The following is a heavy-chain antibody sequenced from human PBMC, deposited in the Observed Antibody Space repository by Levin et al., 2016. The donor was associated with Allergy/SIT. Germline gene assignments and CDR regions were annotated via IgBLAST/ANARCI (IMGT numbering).Heavy chain of an antibody. D-gene: IGHD2-21*02. CDR2: ISYDGSNK. CDR3: ARGADIVVVTAIRY. V-gene: IGHV3-30*03. Sequence: GESLKISCAASGFTFSSYGMHWVRQAPGKGLEWVAVISYDGSNKYYADSVKGRFTISRDNSKNTLYLQMNSLRAEDTAVYYCARGADIVVVTAIRYWGQGTLVTVSS. CDR1: GFTFSSYG. J-gene: IGHJ4*02.